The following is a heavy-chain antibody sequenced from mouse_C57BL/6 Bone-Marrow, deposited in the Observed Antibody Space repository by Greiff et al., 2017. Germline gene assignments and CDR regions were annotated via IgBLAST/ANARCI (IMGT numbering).Heavy chain of an antibody. J-gene: IGHJ3*01. D-gene: IGHD2-3*01. CDR2: IHPNSGST. V-gene: IGHV1-64*01. CDR3: ARWDNDGYGWFAY. CDR1: GYTFTSYW. Sequence: QVQLQQPGAELVKPGASVKLSCKASGYTFTSYWMHWVKQRPGQGLEWIGMIHPNSGSTNYNEKFKSKATLTVDKSSSTAYMQLSSLTSEDSAVYYGARWDNDGYGWFAYWGQGTLVTVSA.